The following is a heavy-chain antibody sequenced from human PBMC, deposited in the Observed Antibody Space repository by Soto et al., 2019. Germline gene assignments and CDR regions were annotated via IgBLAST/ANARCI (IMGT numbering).Heavy chain of an antibody. CDR1: GFTLSSNG. V-gene: IGHV3-48*04. CDR2: ITSSSGSTM. CDR3: ARDRLYGSGSYLVY. J-gene: IGHJ4*02. Sequence: QTGGALRLPCAASGFTLSSNGMNWVRHAPGKGLEWISYITSSSGSTMYYADSVKGRFTISRDNAKNSLYLQMNSLRAEDTAVYYCARDRLYGSGSYLVYWGQGTLVTVSS. D-gene: IGHD3-10*01.